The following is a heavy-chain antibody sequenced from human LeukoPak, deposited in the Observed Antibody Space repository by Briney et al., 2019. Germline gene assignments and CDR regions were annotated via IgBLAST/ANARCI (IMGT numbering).Heavy chain of an antibody. Sequence: SETLSLTCTVSGVSVSTYYWSWIRQPPGKGLEWIGYIYYSGSTNYNPSLKSRVTMSVDTSKNQFSLKLTSVTAADTAVYYCATQILLCHYYWGQGTLVTVSS. J-gene: IGHJ4*02. D-gene: IGHD2/OR15-2a*01. CDR1: GVSVSTYY. CDR3: ATQILLCHYY. CDR2: IYYSGST. V-gene: IGHV4-59*02.